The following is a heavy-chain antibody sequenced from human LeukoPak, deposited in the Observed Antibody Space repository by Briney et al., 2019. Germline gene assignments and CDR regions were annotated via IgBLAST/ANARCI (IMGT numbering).Heavy chain of an antibody. Sequence: AGGSLRLSCAASGFTFRSYGMHWVRQAPGKGLEWVAFIPYDGSDKFYADSVKGRFTISRDNSKNTLYLQMNSLRAEDTAVYYCAAMTSVTTGDYWGQGTLVTVSS. CDR2: IPYDGSDK. CDR1: GFTFRSYG. CDR3: AAMTSVTTGDY. D-gene: IGHD4-11*01. J-gene: IGHJ4*02. V-gene: IGHV3-30*02.